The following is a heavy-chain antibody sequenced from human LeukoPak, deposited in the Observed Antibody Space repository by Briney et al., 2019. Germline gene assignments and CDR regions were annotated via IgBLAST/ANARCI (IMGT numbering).Heavy chain of an antibody. CDR2: IYYSGST. CDR1: GGSISSSSYY. Sequence: SETLSLTCTVSGGSISSSSYYWGWIRQPPGKGLEWIGSIYYSGSTYYNPSLKSRVTISVDTSKNQFSLKLSSVTAAETAVYYCACIYYYGSGSYLYWGQGTLVTVSS. D-gene: IGHD3-10*01. CDR3: ACIYYYGSGSYLY. J-gene: IGHJ4*02. V-gene: IGHV4-39*01.